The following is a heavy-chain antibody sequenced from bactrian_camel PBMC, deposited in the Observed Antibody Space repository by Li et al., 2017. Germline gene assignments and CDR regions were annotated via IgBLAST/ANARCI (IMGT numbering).Heavy chain of an antibody. Sequence: VQLVESGGGSVQAGGSLRLSCVASRSLYSGACVGWLRQAPGKEREGVARIYTGSGNTYYADSVKGRFTISQDNAKNILYLQMNSLTPGDTAMYYCTARYEFGLGACRGVGGLGFWGQGTQVTVS. CDR2: IYTGSGNT. CDR3: TARYEFGLGACRGVGGLGF. V-gene: IGHV3S31*01. J-gene: IGHJ6*01. D-gene: IGHD1*01. CDR1: RSLYSGAC.